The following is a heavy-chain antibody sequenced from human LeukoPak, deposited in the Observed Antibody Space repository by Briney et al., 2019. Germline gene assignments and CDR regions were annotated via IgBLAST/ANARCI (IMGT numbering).Heavy chain of an antibody. V-gene: IGHV3-23*01. CDR1: GFTFSSYA. D-gene: IGHD6-19*01. CDR2: ISGSGGNT. J-gene: IGHJ5*02. CDR3: AKDPYNTAVANTNGWFDP. Sequence: PGGSLRLSCAASGFTFSSYAMSWVRRAPGKGLDWVSSISGSGGNTYYAQSVKGRFTISRDNSENTLYLQMDTLRADDTALYFCAKDPYNTAVANTNGWFDPWGQGTLVTVSS.